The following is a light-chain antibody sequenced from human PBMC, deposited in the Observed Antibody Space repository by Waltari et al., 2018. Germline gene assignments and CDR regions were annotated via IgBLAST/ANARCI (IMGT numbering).Light chain of an antibody. J-gene: IGKJ2*01. CDR3: HQYNNWPPNT. V-gene: IGKV3-15*01. CDR2: RAS. Sequence: ETLMTQSPATLSVSPGERVTLSCRASQSVTTNLAWYQPKPGPAPRPLSYRASTRATGVPARFSGSGSGTEFTLTINALQSEDFAVYYGHQYNNWPPNTFGQGTLLEIK. CDR1: QSVTTN.